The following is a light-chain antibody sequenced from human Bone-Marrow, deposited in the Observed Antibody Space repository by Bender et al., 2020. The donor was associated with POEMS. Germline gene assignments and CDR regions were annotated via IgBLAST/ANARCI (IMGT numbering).Light chain of an antibody. CDR2: GVS. Sequence: QSALTQPASVSGSPGQSISISCTGTSSDVGKYDLVSWYQQHPGKAPKIIIYGVSERPSGISDRFSGSKSGNTASLTISGLQAEDEADYYCCSYANTSTDVVFGGGTKLTVL. J-gene: IGLJ2*01. CDR1: SSDVGKYDL. CDR3: CSYANTSTDVV. V-gene: IGLV2-23*02.